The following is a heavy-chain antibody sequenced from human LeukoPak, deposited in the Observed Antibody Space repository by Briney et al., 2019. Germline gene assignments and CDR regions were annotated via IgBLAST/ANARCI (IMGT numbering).Heavy chain of an antibody. J-gene: IGHJ6*03. CDR1: GFTFSNAW. CDR3: TTVRDCSSTSCSYYYYYMDV. V-gene: IGHV3-15*01. D-gene: IGHD2-2*01. Sequence: GGSLRLSCAASGFTFSNAWMSWVRQAPGKGLEWVGRIKSKTDGGTTDYAAPVKGRFTISRDDSKNTLYLQMNSLKTEDTAVYYCTTVRDCSSTSCSYYYYYMDVRGKGTTVTASS. CDR2: IKSKTDGGTT.